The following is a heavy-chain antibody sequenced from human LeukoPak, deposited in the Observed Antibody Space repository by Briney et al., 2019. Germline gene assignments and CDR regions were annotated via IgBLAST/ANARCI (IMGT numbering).Heavy chain of an antibody. Sequence: PSETLSLTCTVSGGSISGYYWSWIRQPPGKGLEWIGYIYYSGSTNYNPSLKSRVTISVDTSKNQFSLKLSSVTAADTAVYYCARARRSSGGPYDAFDIWGQGTMVTVSS. J-gene: IGHJ3*02. CDR1: GGSISGYY. CDR2: IYYSGST. D-gene: IGHD6-25*01. CDR3: ARARRSSGGPYDAFDI. V-gene: IGHV4-59*08.